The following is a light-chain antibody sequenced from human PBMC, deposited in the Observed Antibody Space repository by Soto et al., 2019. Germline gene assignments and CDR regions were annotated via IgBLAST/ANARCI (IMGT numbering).Light chain of an antibody. Sequence: SYELTQPPSVSVAPGQTGTFTCGGDKIGTKSVHWHQQKPGQAPVLVVYDDTDRPSGIPERFSGSKSGNTVTLTISRVEAGDEADYYCQVWDRTTDFVVFGGGTKVTVL. V-gene: IGLV3-21*02. CDR1: KIGTKS. J-gene: IGLJ2*01. CDR3: QVWDRTTDFVV. CDR2: DDT.